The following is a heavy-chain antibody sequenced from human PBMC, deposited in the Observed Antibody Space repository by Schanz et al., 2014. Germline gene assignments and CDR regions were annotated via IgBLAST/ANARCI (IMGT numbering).Heavy chain of an antibody. CDR2: INTGGDST. CDR1: GFTFSTYA. D-gene: IGHD3-10*01. CDR3: ARWLLIRGVILDS. Sequence: EVQLVESGGGVVRPGGSLRLSCAASGFTFSTYAMAWVRQAPGKGLEWVSSINTGGDSTYYADSVKGRFTISRDNSRDTVYLQMNSLRADDTAMYYCARWLLIRGVILDSWGQGTLVTVSS. J-gene: IGHJ4*02. V-gene: IGHV3-23*04.